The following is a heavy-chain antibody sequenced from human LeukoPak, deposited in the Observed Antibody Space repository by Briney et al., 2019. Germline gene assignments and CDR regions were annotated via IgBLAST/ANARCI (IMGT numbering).Heavy chain of an antibody. D-gene: IGHD3-10*01. J-gene: IGHJ4*02. CDR3: ARETYYYGSGSYSFFDY. V-gene: IGHV4-34*12. CDR1: GGSFSGYY. Sequence: SETLSLTCAVYGGSFSGYYWSWIRQPPGKGLEWIGESIHRGSTSYNPSLKSRVTISVDTSKNQFSLKLSSVTAADTAVYYCARETYYYGSGSYSFFDYWGQGTLVTVSS. CDR2: SIHRGST.